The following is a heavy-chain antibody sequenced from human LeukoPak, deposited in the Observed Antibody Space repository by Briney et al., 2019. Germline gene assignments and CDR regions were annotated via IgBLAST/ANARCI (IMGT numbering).Heavy chain of an antibody. Sequence: GGSLRLSCAASGFTFSNYAMHWVRQAPGKGLEWVAVISYDGSNKYYADSVKGRFTISRDNSKNTPYLQMNSLRAEDTAVYYCARDDPYGDYIDYWGQGTLVTVSS. J-gene: IGHJ4*02. D-gene: IGHD4-17*01. CDR2: ISYDGSNK. V-gene: IGHV3-30*04. CDR3: ARDDPYGDYIDY. CDR1: GFTFSNYA.